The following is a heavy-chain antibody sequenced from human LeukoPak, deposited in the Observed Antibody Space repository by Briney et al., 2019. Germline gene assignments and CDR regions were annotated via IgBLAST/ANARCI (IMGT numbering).Heavy chain of an antibody. J-gene: IGHJ4*02. V-gene: IGHV3-64*01. D-gene: IGHD1-26*01. CDR1: GFTFSSYA. CDR2: ISSNGGST. CDR3: ARSQWGLLRGFDY. Sequence: GGSLRLSCAASGFTFSSYAMHWVRQAPGKGLEYVSAISSNGGSTYYANSVKGRFTISRDNSKNTLYLQMGSLRAEDMAVYYCARSQWGLLRGFDYWGQGTLVTVSS.